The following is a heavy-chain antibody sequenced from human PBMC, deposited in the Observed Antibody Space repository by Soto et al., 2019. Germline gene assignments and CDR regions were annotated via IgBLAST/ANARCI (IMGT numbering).Heavy chain of an antibody. CDR1: GYTFSSYY. CDR3: ARYDYNGYSFDC. CDR2: INPSGGGT. Sequence: ASVKVSCKASGYTFSSYYMHWVRQAPGQGYEWMGIINPSGGGTTYAQKFQGRVTMTRDTSTSTVYMELSSLRFEDTAVYYCARYDYNGYSFDCWGQGTLVTVSS. J-gene: IGHJ4*02. D-gene: IGHD4-4*01. V-gene: IGHV1-46*01.